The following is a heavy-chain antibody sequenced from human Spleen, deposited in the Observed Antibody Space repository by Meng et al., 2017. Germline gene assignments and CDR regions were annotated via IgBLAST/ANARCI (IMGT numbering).Heavy chain of an antibody. CDR2: ISASSDYT. D-gene: IGHD3-22*01. CDR1: GFIFSSHM. CDR3: ARDYDSTLDD. V-gene: IGHV3-21*06. Sequence: GESLKISCEASGFIFSSHMIYWVRQTPGKGLEWVSAISASSDYTSYADSVRGRFIISRDNSKNTLYLQMNSLRAEDTAVYYCARDYDSTLDDWGQGTLVTVSS. J-gene: IGHJ4*02.